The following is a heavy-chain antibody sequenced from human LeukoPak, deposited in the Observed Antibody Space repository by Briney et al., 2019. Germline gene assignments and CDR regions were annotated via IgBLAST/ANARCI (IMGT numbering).Heavy chain of an antibody. J-gene: IGHJ4*01. CDR2: ISPDGGSS. D-gene: IGHD1-1*01. V-gene: IGHV3-74*01. CDR1: GFSFSIYW. CDR3: VAYNWESAFDY. Sequence: GGSLRLSCVASGFSFSIYWLYWVRQVPGTGPVWVSRISPDGGSSINADPVKGRFTISRDNAKSTLYLQMNSLRVEDTAIYYCVAYNWESAFDYWGHGTVVTVSS.